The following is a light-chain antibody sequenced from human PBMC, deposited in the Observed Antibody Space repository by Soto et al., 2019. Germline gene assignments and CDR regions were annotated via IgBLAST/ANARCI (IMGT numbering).Light chain of an antibody. V-gene: IGLV2-14*01. J-gene: IGLJ2*01. CDR3: NSYTSSGTLL. CDR1: SSDVGGYNY. CDR2: DVS. Sequence: QSVLTQPASVSGSPGQSITISCTGTSSDVGGYNYVSWYQQHPGKAPKLMIYDVSNRPSGVSNRFSGSKSGNTASLTISGLQAEDEDDYYCNSYTSSGTLLFGGGTKVTVL.